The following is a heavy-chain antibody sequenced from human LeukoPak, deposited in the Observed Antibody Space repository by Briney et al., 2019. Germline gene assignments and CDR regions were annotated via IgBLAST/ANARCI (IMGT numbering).Heavy chain of an antibody. CDR3: AREREGPYGYLDY. D-gene: IGHD4-17*01. J-gene: IGHJ4*02. CDR2: IYISGST. Sequence: SETLSLTCTVSGVSISSASYYWSWIRQPAGKGLEWIGRIYISGSTNYKSSLKSRVTISLDTSKNQFSLKLSSVTAADTAVYYCAREREGPYGYLDYWGQGTLVIVSS. CDR1: GVSISSASYY. V-gene: IGHV4-61*02.